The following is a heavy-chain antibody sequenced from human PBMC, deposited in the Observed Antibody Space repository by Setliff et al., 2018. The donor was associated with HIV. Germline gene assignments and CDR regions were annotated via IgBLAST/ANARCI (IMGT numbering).Heavy chain of an antibody. V-gene: IGHV1-69*06. J-gene: IGHJ3*02. CDR1: GGPFSSNA. CDR3: ARDRPGRSSSGWEGIAFDI. Sequence: GASLKVSCKASGGPFSSNAISWVRQAPGQGLEWMGRIIPIFGTANYAQKFQGRVTITADKSTSTAYMELSSLRSEDTAVYYCARDRPGRSSSGWEGIAFDIWGQGTMVTVSS. D-gene: IGHD6-19*01. CDR2: IIPIFGTA.